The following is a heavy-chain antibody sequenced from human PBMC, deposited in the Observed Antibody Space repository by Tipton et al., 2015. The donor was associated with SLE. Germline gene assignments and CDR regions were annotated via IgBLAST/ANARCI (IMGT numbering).Heavy chain of an antibody. J-gene: IGHJ4*02. D-gene: IGHD5/OR15-5a*01. Sequence: TLSLTCTVSGGSISNSSFYWGWIRPPPGKGLEWIGRMYYIGNTYDNPSLKSRVTISLDTSKNQLSLKLSSVTAADTAIYYCARHAGGLRRSFDDWGQGTLVSVSS. CDR1: GGSISNSSFY. V-gene: IGHV4-39*07. CDR3: ARHAGGLRRSFDD. CDR2: MYYIGNT.